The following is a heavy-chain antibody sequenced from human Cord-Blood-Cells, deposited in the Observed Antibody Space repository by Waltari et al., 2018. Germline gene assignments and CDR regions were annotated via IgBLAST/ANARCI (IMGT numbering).Heavy chain of an antibody. J-gene: IGHJ3*02. CDR3: ARDSIAARPVGAFDI. Sequence: QVQLQESGPGLVKPSETLSLTCAVSGYSISSGYYWGWIRQPPGKGLEWIGSINHSGTTYYNPSLKSRVTISVDTSKNQFSRKLSSVTAADTAVYYCARDSIAARPVGAFDIWGQGTMVTVSS. CDR1: GYSISSGYY. CDR2: INHSGTT. V-gene: IGHV4-38-2*02. D-gene: IGHD6-6*01.